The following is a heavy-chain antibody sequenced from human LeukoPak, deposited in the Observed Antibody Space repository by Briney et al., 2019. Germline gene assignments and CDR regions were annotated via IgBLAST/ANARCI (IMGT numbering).Heavy chain of an antibody. J-gene: IGHJ4*02. CDR1: GLTFHDYA. CDR3: AKESGKFDY. CDR2: ISADGGSA. V-gene: IGHV3-43*02. Sequence: PGGSLRLSCVASGLTFHDYAMHWVRQAPGKGLEWVSLISADGGSAFYADSVRGRLSISRDNSKNSLYLQMNSLRTEDTAMYYCAKESGKFDYWGQGTLVAASS.